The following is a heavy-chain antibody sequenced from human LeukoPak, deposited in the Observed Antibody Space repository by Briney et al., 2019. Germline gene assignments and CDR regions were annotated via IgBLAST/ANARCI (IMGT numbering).Heavy chain of an antibody. D-gene: IGHD3-9*01. V-gene: IGHV1-18*01. J-gene: IGHJ6*02. CDR3: ASLLNDILTGPNYYYYYGMDV. CDR2: ISAYNGNT. CDR1: GYTFTSYG. Sequence: ASVKVSCKASGYTFTSYGISWVRQAPGQELEWMGWISAYNGNTNYAQKLQGRVTMTTDTSTSTAYMELRSLRSDDTAVYYCASLLNDILTGPNYYYYYGMDVWGQGTTVTVSS.